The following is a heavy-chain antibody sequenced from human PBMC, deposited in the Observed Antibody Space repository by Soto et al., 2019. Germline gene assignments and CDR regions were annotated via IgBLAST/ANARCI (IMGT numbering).Heavy chain of an antibody. Sequence: ASVKVSCKVSGYTLTELSMHWVRQAPGKGLEWMGGFDPEDGETIYAQKFQGRVTMTEDTSTDTAYMELSSLRSDDTAVYYCATLNYDILTGYYYYYGMDVWGQGTTVTVSS. D-gene: IGHD3-9*01. CDR3: ATLNYDILTGYYYYYGMDV. J-gene: IGHJ6*02. CDR2: FDPEDGET. V-gene: IGHV1-24*01. CDR1: GYTLTELS.